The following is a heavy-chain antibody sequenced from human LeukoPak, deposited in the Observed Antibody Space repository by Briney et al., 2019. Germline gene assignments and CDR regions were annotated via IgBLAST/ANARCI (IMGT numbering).Heavy chain of an antibody. V-gene: IGHV1-69*01. Sequence: SVKVSCKASGGTFSSYAISWVRQAPGQGLEWMGGIIPIFGTANYAQKFQGRVTITADESTSTAYMELSSLRSEDTAVYYCASSARGSYRYYYYYMDVWGKGTTVTISS. J-gene: IGHJ6*03. CDR3: ASSARGSYRYYYYYMDV. CDR2: IIPIFGTA. CDR1: GGTFSSYA. D-gene: IGHD3-16*02.